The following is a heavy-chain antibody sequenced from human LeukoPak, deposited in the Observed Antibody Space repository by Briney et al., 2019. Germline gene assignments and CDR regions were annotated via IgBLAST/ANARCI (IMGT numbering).Heavy chain of an antibody. Sequence: SETLSLTCSVSGGSISSYYWSWIRQPPGKGLEWIGYINYSGSTNYNPSLKSQVTISVDTSKNQFSLKLSSVTAADTAVYYCARHRYYSDSSGSGWYFDYWGQGTLVTVSS. V-gene: IGHV4-59*08. J-gene: IGHJ4*02. CDR1: GGSISSYY. D-gene: IGHD3-22*01. CDR2: INYSGST. CDR3: ARHRYYSDSSGSGWYFDY.